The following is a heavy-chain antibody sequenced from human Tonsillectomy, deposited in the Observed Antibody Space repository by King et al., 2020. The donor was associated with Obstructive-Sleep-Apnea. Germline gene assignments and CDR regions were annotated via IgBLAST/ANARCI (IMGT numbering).Heavy chain of an antibody. Sequence: VQLVESGGGLVQPGGSLRLSCAASGFTFSSYWMHWVRQAPGKGLVWVSRINSDGSSTSYADSVKGRFPISRDNAKNTLYLQMNSLRAEDTAVYYCASLTTTEVVAAAGAFDYWGQGTLVTVSS. D-gene: IGHD6-13*01. J-gene: IGHJ4*02. CDR1: GFTFSSYW. CDR3: ASLTTTEVVAAAGAFDY. V-gene: IGHV3-74*01. CDR2: INSDGSST.